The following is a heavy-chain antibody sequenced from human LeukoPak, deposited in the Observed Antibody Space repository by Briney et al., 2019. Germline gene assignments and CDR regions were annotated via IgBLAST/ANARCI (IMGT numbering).Heavy chain of an antibody. J-gene: IGHJ4*02. D-gene: IGHD3-22*01. Sequence: SETLSLTCTVSGGYISSSSYYWGWIRQPPGKGLEWIGSIYYSGSTYYNPSLKSRVTISVDTSKNQFSLKLSSVTAADTAVYYCATSSGYPFDYWGQGTLVTVSS. CDR3: ATSSGYPFDY. CDR1: GGYISSSSYY. CDR2: IYYSGST. V-gene: IGHV4-39*01.